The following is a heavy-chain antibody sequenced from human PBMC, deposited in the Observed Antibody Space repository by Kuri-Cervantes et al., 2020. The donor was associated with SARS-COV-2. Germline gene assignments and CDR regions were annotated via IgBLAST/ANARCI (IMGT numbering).Heavy chain of an antibody. CDR3: ARDPIAAAGTRLYYYYGMDV. CDR2: IYTSGST. V-gene: IGHV4-61*02. D-gene: IGHD6-13*01. CDR1: GGSINSGDYY. J-gene: IGHJ6*02. Sequence: SETLSLTCTVSGGSINSGDYYWSWIRQPAGKGLEWIGRIYTSGSTNYNPSLKSRVTMSVDTSKNQFSLKLSSVTAADTAVYYCARDPIAAAGTRLYYYYGMDVWGQGTTVTVSS.